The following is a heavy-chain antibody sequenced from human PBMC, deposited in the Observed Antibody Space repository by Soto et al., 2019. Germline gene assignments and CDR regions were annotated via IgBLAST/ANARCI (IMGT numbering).Heavy chain of an antibody. CDR3: ARDKGPRYYHYGMDV. CDR2: INFNSGGT. Sequence: ASVKVSCKASGFTFTDYYIHWVRQAPGQGLEWMGWINFNSGGTNYAQKFQGRVTMTSDTSISAAYTKLSSVYMELSRLRSDDTAIYYCARDKGPRYYHYGMDVWGQGTTVTVSS. CDR1: GFTFTDYY. V-gene: IGHV1-2*02. J-gene: IGHJ6*02.